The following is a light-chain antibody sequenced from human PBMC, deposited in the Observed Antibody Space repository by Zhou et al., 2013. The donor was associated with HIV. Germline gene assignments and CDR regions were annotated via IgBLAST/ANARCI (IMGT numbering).Light chain of an antibody. CDR2: LGS. V-gene: IGKV2-28*01. CDR1: QSLLHSNGYNY. J-gene: IGKJ2*03. CDR3: MQALQTPYS. Sequence: DIVMTQSPLSLPVTPGEPASISCRSSQSLLHSNGYNYLHWYLQKPGHSPQLLIYLGSNRASGVPDRFSGSGSGTDFTLTISRVEAEDVGVYYCMQALQTPYSFGLGTKLEIK.